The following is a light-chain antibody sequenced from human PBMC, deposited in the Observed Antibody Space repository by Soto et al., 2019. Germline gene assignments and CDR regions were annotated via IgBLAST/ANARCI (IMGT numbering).Light chain of an antibody. CDR1: QSVGSDY. J-gene: IGKJ4*02. V-gene: IGKV3-20*01. Sequence: IVLTQSPGTLSLSPGERATLSCRASQSVGSDYLAWYQQKPGQPPRLLIYGASSRATGIPDRFSGSGSVTVFTLTISRLEPEDIAVYFCQQHNSSPPTFGRGTKVDI. CDR3: QQHNSSPPT. CDR2: GAS.